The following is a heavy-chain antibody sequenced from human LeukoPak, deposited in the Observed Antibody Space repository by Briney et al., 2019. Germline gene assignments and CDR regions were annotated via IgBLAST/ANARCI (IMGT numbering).Heavy chain of an antibody. CDR1: GYTFTGYY. J-gene: IGHJ4*02. CDR2: INPNSGGT. Sequence: ASVKVSCKASGYTFTGYYTHWVRQAPGQGLEWMGWINPNSGGTNYAQKFQGRVTMTRDTSISTAYMELSRLRSDDTAVYYCAREYYYDSMGFDYWGQGTLVTVSS. D-gene: IGHD3-22*01. V-gene: IGHV1-2*02. CDR3: AREYYYDSMGFDY.